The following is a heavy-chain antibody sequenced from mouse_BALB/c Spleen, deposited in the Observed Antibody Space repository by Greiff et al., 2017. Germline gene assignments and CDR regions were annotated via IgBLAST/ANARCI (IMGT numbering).Heavy chain of an antibody. V-gene: IGHV2-6-2*01. CDR1: GFSLTSYG. Sequence: QVQLKESGPDLVAPSQSLSITCTVSGFSLTSYGVHWVRQPPGKGLEWLVVIWSDGSTTYNSALKSRLSISKDNSKSQVFLKMNSLQTDDTAMYYCARQSPYGGSYAMDYWGQGTSVTVSS. D-gene: IGHD2-10*02. CDR2: IWSDGST. J-gene: IGHJ4*01. CDR3: ARQSPYGGSYAMDY.